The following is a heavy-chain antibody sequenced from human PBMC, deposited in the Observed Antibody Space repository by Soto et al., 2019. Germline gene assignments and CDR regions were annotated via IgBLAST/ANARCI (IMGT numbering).Heavy chain of an antibody. D-gene: IGHD2-15*01. CDR1: GYSVSSSDYY. V-gene: IGHV4-39*01. J-gene: IGHJ6*02. CDR3: APLSVSLSGPYGIHV. CDR2: MFYSGLT. Sequence: SETLSLTCSVSGYSVSSSDYYWAWIRHPPGKGLEWIGSMFYSGLTYYNPSLKSRVTLSVDTSKNQFSVRLNSVTAADTAVYYCAPLSVSLSGPYGIHVWGQGTTVTVSS.